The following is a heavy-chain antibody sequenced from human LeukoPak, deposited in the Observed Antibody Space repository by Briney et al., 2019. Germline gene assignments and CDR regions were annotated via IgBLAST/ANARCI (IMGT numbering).Heavy chain of an antibody. V-gene: IGHV3-30*02. D-gene: IGHD3-22*01. CDR3: AKGYYLYYFDY. CDR2: IRNDESNK. CDR1: GFTFRNYG. J-gene: IGHJ4*02. Sequence: PGGSLRLSCAASGFTFRNYGMHWVRQSPGKGLEWVAFIRNDESNKYYAGSVKGRFTISRENSKNTLYLEMNSLRAEDTAMYYCAKGYYLYYFDYWGQGTLVTVSS.